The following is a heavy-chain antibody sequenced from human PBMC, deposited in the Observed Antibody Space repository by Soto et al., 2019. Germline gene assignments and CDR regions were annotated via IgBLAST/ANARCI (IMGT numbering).Heavy chain of an antibody. CDR2: ITGSGGST. D-gene: IGHD4-17*01. Sequence: GGSLRLSCAASGFTFSTYAMIWVRQAPGKGQEWVSVITGSGGSTYYADSVKGRFTISRDTSKNTLFLQMNSLRAEDTAVFYCAKDRYGHYGGIDYWGQGTMVTVSS. CDR1: GFTFSTYA. V-gene: IGHV3-23*01. CDR3: AKDRYGHYGGIDY. J-gene: IGHJ4*02.